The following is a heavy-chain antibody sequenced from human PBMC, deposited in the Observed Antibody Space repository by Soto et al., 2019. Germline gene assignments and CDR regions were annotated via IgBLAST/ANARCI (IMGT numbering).Heavy chain of an antibody. CDR2: INSDGSSI. D-gene: IGHD1-1*01. J-gene: IGHJ6*03. V-gene: IGHV3-74*01. Sequence: GGSLRLSCAASGFTFSSYWMHWVRQAPGKGLVWVSRINSDGSSISYADSVKGRFTISRDNAKNTLYLQMNSLRAEDTAVYYCASSVGWNDEDYYYYMDVWGKGTTVTVSS. CDR1: GFTFSSYW. CDR3: ASSVGWNDEDYYYYMDV.